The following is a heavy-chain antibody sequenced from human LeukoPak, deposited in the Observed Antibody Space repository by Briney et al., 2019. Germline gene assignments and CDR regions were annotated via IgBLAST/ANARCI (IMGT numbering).Heavy chain of an antibody. CDR3: AREALYCSGGSGYTFDY. CDR2: MNPNSGNT. D-gene: IGHD2-15*01. CDR1: GYTFTGYY. J-gene: IGHJ4*02. Sequence: VASVKVSCTASGYTFTGYYMHWVRQATGQGLEWMGWMNPNSGNTDYAQKFQGRVTMTRNTSISTAYMELSSLRSEDTAVYYCAREALYCSGGSGYTFDYWGQGTLVTVSS. V-gene: IGHV1-8*02.